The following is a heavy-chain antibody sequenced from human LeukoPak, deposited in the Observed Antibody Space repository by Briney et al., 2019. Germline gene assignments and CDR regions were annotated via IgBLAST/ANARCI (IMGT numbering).Heavy chain of an antibody. CDR3: TTLGENQHYDFWSGYYFDY. Sequence: PGGSLRLSCAASGFTFSNAWMSWVRQAPGKGLEWVGRIKSKTDGGTTDCAAPVKGRFTISRDDSKNTLYLQMNSLKTEDTAVYYCTTLGENQHYDFWSGYYFDYWGQGTLVTVSS. D-gene: IGHD3-3*01. V-gene: IGHV3-15*01. J-gene: IGHJ4*02. CDR1: GFTFSNAW. CDR2: IKSKTDGGTT.